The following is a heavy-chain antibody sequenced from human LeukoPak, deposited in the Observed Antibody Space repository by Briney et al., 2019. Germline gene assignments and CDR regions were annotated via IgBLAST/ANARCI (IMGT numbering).Heavy chain of an antibody. CDR3: ESLSDPVADY. Sequence: SETLSLTCTVSGYSISSGYYWGWIRPPPGKGLEWIGSIYHSGSTYYNPSLKSRVTISVDTSKNQFSLKLSSVTAADTAVYYCESLSDPVADYWGQGTLVTVSS. V-gene: IGHV4-38-2*02. J-gene: IGHJ4*02. CDR1: GYSISSGYY. D-gene: IGHD2/OR15-2a*01. CDR2: IYHSGST.